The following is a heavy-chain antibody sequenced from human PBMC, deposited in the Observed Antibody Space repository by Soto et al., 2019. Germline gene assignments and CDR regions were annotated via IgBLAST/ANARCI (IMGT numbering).Heavy chain of an antibody. CDR1: GFTVSSNY. CDR3: ARDGCSGSNCLNWFDP. V-gene: IGHV3-53*01. J-gene: IGHJ5*02. D-gene: IGHD2-15*01. Sequence: PGGSLRLSCAASGFTVSSNYMSWVRQAPGKGLEWVSVIYSGGSTYYADSVKGRFTISRDNAKNSLYLQMNSLGAEDTAVYYCARDGCSGSNCLNWFDPWGQGTLVTVSS. CDR2: IYSGGST.